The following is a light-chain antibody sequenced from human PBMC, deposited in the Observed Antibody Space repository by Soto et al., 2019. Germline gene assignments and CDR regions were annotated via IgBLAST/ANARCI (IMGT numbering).Light chain of an antibody. J-gene: IGKJ1*01. V-gene: IGKV3-20*01. CDR1: QSVSSSY. CDR2: AAS. Sequence: IVLTQSPGTLSLSPGERATLSCRASQSVSSSYLSWYQQKPGQAPRLLIYAASRRATGIPDRFSGSGSGTDFTLTISRLEPEDFAVYYCQQYGSSPWTFGQGTKVDIK. CDR3: QQYGSSPWT.